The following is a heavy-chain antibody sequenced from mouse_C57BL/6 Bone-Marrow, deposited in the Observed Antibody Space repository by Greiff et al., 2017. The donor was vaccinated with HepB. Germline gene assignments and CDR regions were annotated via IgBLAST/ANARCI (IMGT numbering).Heavy chain of an antibody. J-gene: IGHJ3*01. CDR1: GYSITNGNHW. V-gene: IGHV3-4*01. Sequence: EVKLLESGPALVKPSQTVSLTCTVTGYSITNGNHWWNWIRQVSGSKLEWIGYISSSGSTDSNPSLKSRISITRDTSKNQLVLQLNSVTTEDIATYYCAREDSSGYFAWFAYWGQGTLVTVSA. D-gene: IGHD3-2*02. CDR2: ISSSGST. CDR3: AREDSSGYFAWFAY.